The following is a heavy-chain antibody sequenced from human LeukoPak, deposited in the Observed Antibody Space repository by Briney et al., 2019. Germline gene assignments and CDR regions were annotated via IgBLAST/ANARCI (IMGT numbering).Heavy chain of an antibody. CDR3: ARPQLYYYDSSGYYKELDY. CDR2: IIPIFGTA. D-gene: IGHD3-22*01. J-gene: IGHJ4*02. Sequence: SVKVSCKASGGTFSSYAISWVRQAPGQGLEWMGGIIPIFGTANYAQKFQGRVTITADESTSTAYMELSSLRSEDTAVYYCARPQLYYYDSSGYYKELDYWGQGTLVTVSS. CDR1: GGTFSSYA. V-gene: IGHV1-69*13.